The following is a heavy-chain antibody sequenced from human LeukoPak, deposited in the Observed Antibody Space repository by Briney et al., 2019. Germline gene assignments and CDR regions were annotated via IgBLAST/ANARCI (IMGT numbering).Heavy chain of an antibody. CDR2: ISSSGSTI. D-gene: IGHD3-9*01. CDR1: GFTFSSYE. CDR3: ARAADDIFASFDY. V-gene: IGHV3-48*03. J-gene: IGHJ4*02. Sequence: PGGSLRLSCAASGFTFSSYEMNWVRQAPGKGLEWVSYISSSGSTIYYADSVKGRFTISRDNAKNSLYLQMNSLRAEDTAVYYCARAADDIFASFDYWGQGTLVTVSS.